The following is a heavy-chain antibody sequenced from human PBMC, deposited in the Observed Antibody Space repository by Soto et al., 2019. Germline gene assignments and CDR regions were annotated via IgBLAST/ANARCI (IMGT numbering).Heavy chain of an antibody. J-gene: IGHJ6*03. V-gene: IGHV3-21*01. CDR1: GFTFSSYS. D-gene: IGHD3-3*01. CDR3: GSDYKVSHYYDCEGGDEDGAYFYNYLDV. Sequence: GSLRLSCAASGFTFSSYSMNWVRQAPGKGLEWVSSISSSSSYIYYADSVKGRFTISRDNAKNSLYLQMNSLRAEDTAVYYCGSDYKVSHYYDCEGGDEDGAYFYNYLDVWGKGTMVTVSS. CDR2: ISSSSSYI.